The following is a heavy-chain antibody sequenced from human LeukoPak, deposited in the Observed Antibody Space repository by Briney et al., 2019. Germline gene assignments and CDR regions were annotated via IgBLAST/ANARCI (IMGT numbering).Heavy chain of an antibody. CDR3: ARDGPPYDSSGYYSYYFDY. J-gene: IGHJ4*02. Sequence: GGSLRLSCAAAGFTFSMYAMHWVRQAPGKGLEWVAVISYEGSNKYYADSVQGRFTISRDNSKNTLYLQMNSLRAEDTAVYYCARDGPPYDSSGYYSYYFDYWGQGTLVTVSS. CDR2: ISYEGSNK. V-gene: IGHV3-30-3*01. CDR1: GFTFSMYA. D-gene: IGHD3-22*01.